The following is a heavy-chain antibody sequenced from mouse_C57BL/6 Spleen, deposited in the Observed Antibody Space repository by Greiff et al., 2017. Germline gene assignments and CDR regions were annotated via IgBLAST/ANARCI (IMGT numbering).Heavy chain of an antibody. V-gene: IGHV1-54*01. CDR2: INPGSGGT. Sequence: QVQLQQSGAELVRPGTSVKVSCKASGYAFTNYLIEWVKQRPGQGLEWIGVINPGSGGTNYNEKFKGKATLTADKSSSTAYMQLSSLTSEDSAVYFCEKGYYGSSGHYYAMDYWGQGTSVTVSS. CDR1: GYAFTNYL. CDR3: EKGYYGSSGHYYAMDY. J-gene: IGHJ4*01. D-gene: IGHD1-1*01.